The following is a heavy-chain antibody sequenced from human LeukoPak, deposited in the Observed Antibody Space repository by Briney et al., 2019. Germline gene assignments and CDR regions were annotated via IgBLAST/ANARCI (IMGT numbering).Heavy chain of an antibody. CDR2: ISRSGVIT. J-gene: IGHJ4*02. CDR3: TKGRD. CDR1: GFTFSSYA. V-gene: IGHV3-23*01. Sequence: GGSLRLSCAASGFTFSSYAMSWVRQAPGKGLEWVSGISRSGVITYYADSVKARFTISRDNSKNTLHLLMNSLRNEDTAIYYCTKGRDWGQGTLVTVSS.